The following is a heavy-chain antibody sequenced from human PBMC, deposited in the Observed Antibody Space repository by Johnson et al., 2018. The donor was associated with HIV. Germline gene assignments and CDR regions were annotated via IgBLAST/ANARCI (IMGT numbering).Heavy chain of an antibody. CDR2: IWYDGSNK. Sequence: QVQLVESGGGVVQPGRSLRLSCAASGFTFSSYGMHWVRQAPGKGLEWVAVIWYDGSNKYYADSVKGRFTISRDNSKNTLYLQMNSLRAEDTAVYYCAKGHSSSWSRGAFDIWGQGTMVTVSS. CDR1: GFTFSSYG. D-gene: IGHD6-13*01. J-gene: IGHJ3*02. V-gene: IGHV3-30*18. CDR3: AKGHSSSWSRGAFDI.